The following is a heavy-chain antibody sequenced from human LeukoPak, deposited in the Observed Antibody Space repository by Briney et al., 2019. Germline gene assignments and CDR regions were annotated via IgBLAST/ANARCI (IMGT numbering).Heavy chain of an antibody. D-gene: IGHD2-8*02. CDR2: ISSSGSTI. Sequence: GGSLRLSCAASGFTFSDYYIGWIRQAPGNGLEWVSYISSSGSTIYYADSVKGRFTISRDNAKNSLHLQMNSLRAEDTAVYYCARYLVALDYWGQGTLVTVSS. V-gene: IGHV3-11*01. CDR1: GFTFSDYY. CDR3: ARYLVALDY. J-gene: IGHJ4*02.